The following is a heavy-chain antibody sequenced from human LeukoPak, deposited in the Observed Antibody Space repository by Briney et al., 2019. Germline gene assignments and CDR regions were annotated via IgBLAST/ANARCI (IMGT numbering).Heavy chain of an antibody. Sequence: GGSLRLPCAASGFTFSSYWMHWVRQAPGKGLVWVSRIKSDGSTNYVDSVKGRFTISRDNAKNTVSLQMNSLRAEDTGVYYCARAPSEIGGYYPEYFRHWGQGTLVTVSS. D-gene: IGHD3-22*01. CDR1: GFTFSSYW. CDR2: IKSDGST. CDR3: ARAPSEIGGYYPEYFRH. J-gene: IGHJ1*01. V-gene: IGHV3-74*01.